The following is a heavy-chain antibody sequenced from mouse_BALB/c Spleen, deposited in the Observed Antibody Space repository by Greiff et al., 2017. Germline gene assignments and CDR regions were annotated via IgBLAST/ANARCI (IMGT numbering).Heavy chain of an antibody. V-gene: IGHV1S81*02. CDR3: TRGRLPYAMDD. CDR1: GYTFTSYY. CDR2: INPSNGGT. J-gene: IGHJ4*01. Sequence: QVQLQQSGAELVKPGASVKLSCKASGYTFTSYYMYWVKQRPGQGLEWIGEINPSNGGTNFNEKFKSKATLTVDKSSSTAYMQLSSLTSEDSAVYYCTRGRLPYAMDDWGQGTSVTVAS. D-gene: IGHD2-2*01.